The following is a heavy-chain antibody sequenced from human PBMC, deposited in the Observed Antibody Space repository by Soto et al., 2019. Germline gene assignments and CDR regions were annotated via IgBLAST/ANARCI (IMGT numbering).Heavy chain of an antibody. CDR3: ATWLLREHAYDI. J-gene: IGHJ3*02. V-gene: IGHV3-53*01. CDR2: LYDVDGT. Sequence: DVQLVESGGGLIQPGGSLRLSCAALGLTIRGKKFISWLRQAPERGLEWVSGLYDVDGTYYADSVKGRFTISSGTSKTTVFLQMTSLGPDDTAVYYCATWLLREHAYDIWGLGTTVTVSS. CDR1: GLTIRGKKF. D-gene: IGHD1-26*01.